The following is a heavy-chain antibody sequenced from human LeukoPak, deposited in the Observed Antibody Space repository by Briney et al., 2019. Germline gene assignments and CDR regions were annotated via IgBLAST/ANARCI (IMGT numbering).Heavy chain of an antibody. J-gene: IGHJ6*02. V-gene: IGHV4-59*01. CDR3: AGEGNSLNYYYYGMDV. Sequence: SETLSLTCTVSGGSISSYYWSWIRQPPGKGLEWIGYIYYSGSTNYNPSLKSRVTISVDTSKNQFSLKLSSVTAADTAVYYCAGEGNSLNYYYYGMDVWGQGTTVTVSS. CDR1: GGSISSYY. D-gene: IGHD3-16*02. CDR2: IYYSGST.